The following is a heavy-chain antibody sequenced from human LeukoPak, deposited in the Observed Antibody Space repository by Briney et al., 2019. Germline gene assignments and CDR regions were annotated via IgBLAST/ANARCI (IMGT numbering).Heavy chain of an antibody. CDR3: ARIPAYYYDSSGNDY. V-gene: IGHV2-70*11. D-gene: IGHD3-22*01. CDR2: IDWDDDK. Sequence: SGPALVKPTQTLTLTCTFSGFSLSTSGMCVSWIRQPPGKALEWLARIDWDDDKYYCTSLKTRLTISKDTSKNQVVLTMTNMDPVDTATYYCARIPAYYYDSSGNDYWGQGTLVTVSS. CDR1: GFSLSTSGMC. J-gene: IGHJ4*02.